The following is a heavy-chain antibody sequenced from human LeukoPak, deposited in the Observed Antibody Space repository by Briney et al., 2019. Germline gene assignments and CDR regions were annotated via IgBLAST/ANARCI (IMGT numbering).Heavy chain of an antibody. D-gene: IGHD2-2*01. CDR1: GFTFSNYW. CDR3: AKDYCTITTCSFDS. V-gene: IGHV3-7*03. CDR2: IRQDGSEK. Sequence: PGGSLRLSCAASGFTFSNYWMSWVRRSPGKGLEWVANIRQDGSEKYCVGSVKGRFTISRDNAKNSLYLQMNILRAEDTAVYYCAKDYCTITTCSFDSWGQGTLVTVSS. J-gene: IGHJ4*02.